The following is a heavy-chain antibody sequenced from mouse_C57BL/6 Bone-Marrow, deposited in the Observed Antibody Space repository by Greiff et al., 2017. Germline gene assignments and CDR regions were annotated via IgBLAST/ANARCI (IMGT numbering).Heavy chain of an antibody. CDR2: IFPRSGST. J-gene: IGHJ3*01. D-gene: IGHD1-1*01. CDR3: ARGGLLRYGAY. V-gene: IGHV1-9*01. CDR1: GYTFTGYW. Sequence: QVQLKQPGAELMKPGASVKLSCKATGYTFTGYWIEWVKQRPGHGLEWIGEIFPRSGSTNYNEKFKGKATFTVDTASNTAYMQLSSLTTEDSAIYYCARGGLLRYGAYWGQGTLVTVSA.